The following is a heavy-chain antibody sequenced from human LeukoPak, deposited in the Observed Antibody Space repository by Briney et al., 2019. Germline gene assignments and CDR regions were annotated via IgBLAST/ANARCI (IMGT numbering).Heavy chain of an antibody. V-gene: IGHV3-7*01. CDR3: AKAPVTSCRGAFCYPFDY. CDR1: GFTFTTYW. D-gene: IGHD2-15*01. J-gene: IGHJ4*02. CDR2: IKEDGSEI. Sequence: GGSLRLSCAASGFTFTTYWMSWVRQAPEKGLEWVANIKEDGSEIHYVDSVKGRFTISRDNAENSLYLQMDSLRAEDTAVYYCAKAPVTSCRGAFCYPFDYWGQGTLVTVSS.